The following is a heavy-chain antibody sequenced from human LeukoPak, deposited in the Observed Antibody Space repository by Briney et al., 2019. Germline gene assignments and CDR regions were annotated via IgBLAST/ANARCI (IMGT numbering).Heavy chain of an antibody. CDR1: GFTFSSYS. CDR2: ISSRSSVI. CDR3: ARGGAGATKDDTFDI. D-gene: IGHD1-26*01. Sequence: GGSLRLSCAASGFTFSSYSMNWVRQAPGRGLEWVSSISSRSSVIFYADSVKGRFTISRDNAENSLYLQMISLRAGDTAVYYCARGGAGATKDDTFDIWGQGTMVTVSS. J-gene: IGHJ3*02. V-gene: IGHV3-21*01.